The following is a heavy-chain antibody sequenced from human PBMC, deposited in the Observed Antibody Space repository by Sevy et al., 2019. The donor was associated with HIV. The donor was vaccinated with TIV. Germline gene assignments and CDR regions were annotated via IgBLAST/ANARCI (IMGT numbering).Heavy chain of an antibody. CDR3: ARDSNGYSYGSHYYYGMDV. J-gene: IGHJ6*02. D-gene: IGHD5-18*01. CDR1: GFTFSSYG. CDR2: IWYDGSNN. Sequence: GGSLRLSCAASGFTFSSYGMHWVRQAPGKGLEWVAVIWYDGSNNYYAAPLKGRFTISRDNSKNTLYLQMNSLRAEDTAVYYCARDSNGYSYGSHYYYGMDVWGQGTMVTVSS. V-gene: IGHV3-33*01.